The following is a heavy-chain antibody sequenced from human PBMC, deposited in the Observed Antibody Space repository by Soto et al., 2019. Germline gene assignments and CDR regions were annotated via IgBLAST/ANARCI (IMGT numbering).Heavy chain of an antibody. Sequence: EVQLVESGGGLVQPGGSLRLSCAASGFTFSNYWMYWVRQAPGKGLVWVSRVNDGTDTTHADSVKGRFTISRDNAENTLYLQMNSLRAEDTAVYYCARGGLQHALDVWGQGSTVTVSS. CDR1: GFTFSNYW. J-gene: IGHJ6*02. D-gene: IGHD6-13*01. V-gene: IGHV3-74*03. CDR3: ARGGLQHALDV. CDR2: VNDGTDT.